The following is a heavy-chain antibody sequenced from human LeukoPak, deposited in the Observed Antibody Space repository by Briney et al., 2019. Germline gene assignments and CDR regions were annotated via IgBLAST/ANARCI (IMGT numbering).Heavy chain of an antibody. Sequence: GGSLRLSCAASGFTFSSYEMNWVRQAPRKGLEWVSYISSSGSTIYYADSVKGRFTISRDNAKNSLYLQMNSLRAEDTAVYYCARSGSPWYYYGMDVWGQGTTVTVSS. CDR2: ISSSGSTI. CDR1: GFTFSSYE. J-gene: IGHJ6*02. D-gene: IGHD1-26*01. CDR3: ARSGSPWYYYGMDV. V-gene: IGHV3-48*03.